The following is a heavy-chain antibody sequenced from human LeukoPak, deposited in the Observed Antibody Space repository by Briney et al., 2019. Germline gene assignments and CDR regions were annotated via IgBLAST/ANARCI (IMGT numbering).Heavy chain of an antibody. CDR2: IYYSGST. Sequence: PSETLSLTCTVSGGSISSYYWSWIRQPPGKGLEWIGYIYYSGSTNYNPSLKSRVTISVDTSKNQFSLKLSSVTAADTAVYYCARSYDSSGYYYYYYMDVWGKGTTVTISS. V-gene: IGHV4-59*12. CDR3: ARSYDSSGYYYYYYMDV. J-gene: IGHJ6*03. D-gene: IGHD3-22*01. CDR1: GGSISSYY.